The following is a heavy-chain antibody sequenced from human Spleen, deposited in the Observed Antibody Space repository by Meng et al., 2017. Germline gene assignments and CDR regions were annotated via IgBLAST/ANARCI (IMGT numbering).Heavy chain of an antibody. CDR2: IYHSGRT. CDR1: GGPISSNNW. CDR3: ARDVGVIPHSYDY. Sequence: QPQLQESGPGLVKPSVTLSLTCAGSGGPISSNNWWSWVRQPPGKGLEWIGEIYHSGRTNYNPSLKSRVTISVDKSKNQFSLKLSSVTAADTAVYYCARDVGVIPHSYDYWGQGTLVTVSS. J-gene: IGHJ4*02. D-gene: IGHD3-16*02. V-gene: IGHV4-4*02.